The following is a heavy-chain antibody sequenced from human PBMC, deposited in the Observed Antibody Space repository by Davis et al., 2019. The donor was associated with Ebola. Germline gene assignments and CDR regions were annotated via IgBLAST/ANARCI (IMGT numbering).Heavy chain of an antibody. CDR3: ARGFYFFDY. V-gene: IGHV5-51*01. J-gene: IGHJ4*02. Sequence: GGSLRLSCNGSGYSFTSHWIGWVRQMPGKGLEWMGIVYPGDSDTRYSPSFQGQVTISADKSITTAYLQWSSLKASDTAIYYCARGFYFFDYWGQGTLVTVSS. CDR2: VYPGDSDT. CDR1: GYSFTSHW. D-gene: IGHD3-10*01.